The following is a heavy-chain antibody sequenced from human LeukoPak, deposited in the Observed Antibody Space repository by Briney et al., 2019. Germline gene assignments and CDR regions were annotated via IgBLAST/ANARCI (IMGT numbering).Heavy chain of an antibody. CDR3: ARYSSSSGGASHYLDY. Sequence: PGGSLRLSCAVSGFTFRSYWMHWVRQAPGKGLVWVSRISGDGGMTNYADSVKGRFTISRDNAKNTVYLQMNILRAEDTAAYYCARYSSSSGGASHYLDYWGQGTLVTVSS. D-gene: IGHD6-6*01. CDR1: GFTFRSYW. CDR2: ISGDGGMT. J-gene: IGHJ4*02. V-gene: IGHV3-74*01.